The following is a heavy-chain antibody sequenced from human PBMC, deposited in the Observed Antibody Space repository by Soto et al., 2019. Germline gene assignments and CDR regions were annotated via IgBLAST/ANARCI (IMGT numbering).Heavy chain of an antibody. CDR3: ARGEQYSGRIFDY. J-gene: IGHJ4*01. CDR2: TYYRSKRYY. Sequence: PSHSLSLTCAITGYSVSGNIAGLSWVRQSPSRGLEWLGRTYYRSKRYYEYAVSVRGRITINPDTSKNQYSLQLRSVTPEDTAVYLCARGEQYSGRIFDYWGQGTLVTVSS. D-gene: IGHD1-26*01. CDR1: GYSVSGNIAG. V-gene: IGHV6-1*01.